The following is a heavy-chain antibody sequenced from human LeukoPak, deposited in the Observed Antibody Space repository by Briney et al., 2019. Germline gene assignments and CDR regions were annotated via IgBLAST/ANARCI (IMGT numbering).Heavy chain of an antibody. V-gene: IGHV4-4*07. D-gene: IGHD3-22*01. CDR2: IYTRGST. Sequence: PSETLSLTCTVSGGSISSYYWSWIRQPAGKGLEWIGRIYTRGSTNYNPSLKSRVTMSVDTSKNQFSLKLSSVTAADTAVYYCARDVGYYPLNWFDPWGQGTLVTVSS. CDR3: ARDVGYYPLNWFDP. CDR1: GGSISSYY. J-gene: IGHJ5*02.